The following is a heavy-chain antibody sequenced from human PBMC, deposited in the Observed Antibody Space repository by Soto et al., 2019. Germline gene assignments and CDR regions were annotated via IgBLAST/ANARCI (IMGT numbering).Heavy chain of an antibody. CDR1: GDSVSSNNAA. V-gene: IGHV6-1*01. J-gene: IGHJ4*02. Sequence: SQTLSLTCAISGDSVSSNNAAWNWIRLSPSRGLEWLGRTYHRSKWYNDYAVSVKSRITINPDTSKNQFSLLLNSVIPEDTAVNYCARGNNGYIGDWGQGTLVTVSS. CDR3: ARGNNGYIGD. CDR2: TYHRSKWYN. D-gene: IGHD2-8*01.